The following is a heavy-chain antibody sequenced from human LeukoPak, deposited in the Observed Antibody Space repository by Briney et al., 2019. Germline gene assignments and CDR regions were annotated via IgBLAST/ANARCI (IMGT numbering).Heavy chain of an antibody. CDR1: GGSFSGYY. V-gene: IGHV4-34*01. Sequence: SETLSLTCAVYGGSFSGYYWSWIRQPPGKGLVWIGEINHSGSTNYNPSLKSRVTISVDTSKNQFSLKLSSVTAADTAVYYCARAADGIVGATDYWGQGTLVTVSS. CDR2: INHSGST. D-gene: IGHD1-26*01. J-gene: IGHJ4*02. CDR3: ARAADGIVGATDY.